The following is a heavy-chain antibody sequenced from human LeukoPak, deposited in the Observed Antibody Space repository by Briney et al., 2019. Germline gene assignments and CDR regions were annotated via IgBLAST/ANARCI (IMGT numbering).Heavy chain of an antibody. Sequence: SETLSLTCTVSGGSISSYYWSWIRQPAAKGLEGIGRIYTSGSTNYNPSLKSRVTMSVDTSKNQFSLKLRFVTAADTAVYYCARDIRPRPYYYYMDVWGKGTTVTVSS. J-gene: IGHJ6*03. V-gene: IGHV4-4*07. CDR3: ARDIRPRPYYYYMDV. CDR2: IYTSGST. CDR1: GGSISSYY.